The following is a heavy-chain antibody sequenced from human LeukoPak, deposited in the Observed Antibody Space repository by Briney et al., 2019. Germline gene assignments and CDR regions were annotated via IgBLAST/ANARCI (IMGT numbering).Heavy chain of an antibody. V-gene: IGHV1-3*01. CDR1: GYTFTSYA. Sequence: AASVKVSCKASGYTFTSYAMHWVRQAPGQRLEWMGWINAGNGNTKYSQKFQGRVTITRDTSASTAYMELSSLRSEDTAVYYCARDAKPYYYDSSGYHYNWFDPWGQGTLVTVSS. D-gene: IGHD3-22*01. CDR3: ARDAKPYYYDSSGYHYNWFDP. CDR2: INAGNGNT. J-gene: IGHJ5*02.